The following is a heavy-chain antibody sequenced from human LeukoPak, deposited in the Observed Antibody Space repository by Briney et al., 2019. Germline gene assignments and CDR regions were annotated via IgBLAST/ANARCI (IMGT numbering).Heavy chain of an antibody. CDR1: GGSISSYY. J-gene: IGHJ4*02. D-gene: IGHD4-17*01. CDR2: IYYSGST. V-gene: IGHV4-59*08. CDR3: ARHRALSDYGDYFDY. Sequence: PSETLSLTCTVSGGSISSYYWSWIRQPPGKGLEWIGYIYYSGSTNYNPSLKSRVTISVDTSKNQFSLKLSSVTAADTAVYYCARHRALSDYGDYFDYWGQGTLVTVSS.